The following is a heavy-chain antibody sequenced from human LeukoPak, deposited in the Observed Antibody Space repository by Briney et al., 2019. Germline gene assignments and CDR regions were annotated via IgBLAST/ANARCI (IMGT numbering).Heavy chain of an antibody. Sequence: SETLSLTCTVSNDAIAGYSWSWIRQPPGKGLEWIGYIYYSGDTNYNPSLQSRVTISVDTSKNQFSLKLTSVTAADTAVYYCARVPSTYYYDSSGYYYVYNWFDPWGQGTLVTVSS. V-gene: IGHV4-59*01. D-gene: IGHD3-22*01. CDR1: NDAIAGYS. CDR2: IYYSGDT. J-gene: IGHJ5*02. CDR3: ARVPSTYYYDSSGYYYVYNWFDP.